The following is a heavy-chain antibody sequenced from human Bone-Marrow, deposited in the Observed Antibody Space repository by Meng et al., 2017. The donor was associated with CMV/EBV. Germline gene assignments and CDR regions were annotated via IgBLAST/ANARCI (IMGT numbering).Heavy chain of an antibody. CDR1: GYTFTSYG. D-gene: IGHD1-26*01. CDR3: ARDTVGATLPRLGAFDI. Sequence: ASVKVSCKASGYTFTSYGISWVRQAPGQGLEWMGWISAYNGNTNYAQKLQGRVTMTTDTSTSTAYMELRSLRSDDTAVYYCARDTVGATLPRLGAFDIWGQGTMVTVSS. CDR2: ISAYNGNT. V-gene: IGHV1-18*01. J-gene: IGHJ3*02.